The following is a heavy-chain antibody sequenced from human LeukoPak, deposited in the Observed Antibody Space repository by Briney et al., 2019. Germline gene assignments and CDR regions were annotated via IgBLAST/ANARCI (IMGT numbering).Heavy chain of an antibody. CDR1: GFTFSDYY. J-gene: IGHJ4*02. D-gene: IGHD7-27*01. Sequence: PGGSLRLSCAASGFTFSDYYMSWIRQAPGKGLEWVSYISSSGSTIYYADPVKGRFTISRDNAKNSLYLQMNSLRAEDTAVYYCARDRKTGDRIDYWGQGTLVTVSS. CDR3: ARDRKTGDRIDY. V-gene: IGHV3-11*04. CDR2: ISSSGSTI.